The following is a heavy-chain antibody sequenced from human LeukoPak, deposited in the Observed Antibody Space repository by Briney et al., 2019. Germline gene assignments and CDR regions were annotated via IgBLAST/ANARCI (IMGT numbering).Heavy chain of an antibody. CDR2: INPNSGGT. CDR1: GYTFTGYY. Sequence: ASVKVCCKASGYTFTGYYMLWVRQAPGQGLEWMGWINPNSGGTNYAQKFQGRVTMTRDTSISTAYMELSRLRSDDTAVYYCATLGDSYGDPFFDYWGQGTLVTVSS. J-gene: IGHJ4*02. V-gene: IGHV1-2*02. D-gene: IGHD5-18*01. CDR3: ATLGDSYGDPFFDY.